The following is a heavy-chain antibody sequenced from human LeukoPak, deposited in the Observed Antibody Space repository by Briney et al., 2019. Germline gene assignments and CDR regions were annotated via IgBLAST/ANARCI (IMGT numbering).Heavy chain of an antibody. CDR3: ARASHYCSGGSCYSVAGGY. J-gene: IGHJ4*02. CDR1: GGSFSGYY. Sequence: SETLSLTCAVYGGSFSGYYWSWIRQPPGKGLEWIGEINHSGSTNYNPSLKSRVTISVDTSKNQFSLKLSSVTAADTAVYYCARASHYCSGGSCYSVAGGYWGQGTLVTVSS. V-gene: IGHV4-34*01. CDR2: INHSGST. D-gene: IGHD2-15*01.